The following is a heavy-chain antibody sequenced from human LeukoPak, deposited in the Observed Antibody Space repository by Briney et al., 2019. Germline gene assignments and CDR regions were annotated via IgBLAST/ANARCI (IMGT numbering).Heavy chain of an antibody. D-gene: IGHD1-26*01. Sequence: PSETLSLTCTVSGGSISSYYWSWIRQPPGKGLEWIGYIYYSGSTNYNPSLKSRVTISVDTSKNQFSLKLSSVTAADTAVYYCAYAPVGAAWCFDLWGRGTLVTVSS. CDR2: IYYSGST. CDR1: GGSISSYY. V-gene: IGHV4-59*01. J-gene: IGHJ2*01. CDR3: AYAPVGAAWCFDL.